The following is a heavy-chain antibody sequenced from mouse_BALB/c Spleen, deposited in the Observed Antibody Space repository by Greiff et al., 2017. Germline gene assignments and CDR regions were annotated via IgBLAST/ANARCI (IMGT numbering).Heavy chain of an antibody. V-gene: IGHV2-6-5*01. D-gene: IGHD1-1*01. CDR1: GFSLTDYG. Sequence: VMLVESGPGLVAPSQSLSITCTVSGFSLTDYGVSWIRQPPGKGLEWLGVIWGGGSTYYNSALKSRLSISKDNSKSQVFLKMNSLQTDDTAMYYCAKHGGYYGSSYRGYAMDYWGQGTSVTVSS. J-gene: IGHJ4*01. CDR2: IWGGGST. CDR3: AKHGGYYGSSYRGYAMDY.